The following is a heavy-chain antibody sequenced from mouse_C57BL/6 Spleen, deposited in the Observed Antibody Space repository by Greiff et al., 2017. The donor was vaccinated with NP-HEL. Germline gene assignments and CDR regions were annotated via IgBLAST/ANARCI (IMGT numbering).Heavy chain of an antibody. CDR1: GYTFTSYW. V-gene: IGHV1-61*01. Sequence: QVQLQQPGAELVRPGSSVKLSCKASGYTFTSYWMDWVKQRPGQGLEWIGNIYPSDSETHYNQKFKDKATLTVDKSSSTAYMQLSSLTSEDSAVYYCARRVPYWYFDVWGTGTTVTVSS. CDR2: IYPSDSET. CDR3: ARRVPYWYFDV. J-gene: IGHJ1*03.